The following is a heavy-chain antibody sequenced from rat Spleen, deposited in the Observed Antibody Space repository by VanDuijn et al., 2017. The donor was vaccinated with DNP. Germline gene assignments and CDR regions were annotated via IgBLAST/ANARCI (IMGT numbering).Heavy chain of an antibody. D-gene: IGHD1-12*03. CDR2: IDYSGNT. Sequence: EVQLQESGPGLVKPSQSLSLTCSVTGYSITNNYWGWIRKLPGDKMEWTGYIDYSGNTGYNPSLKSRISITRDTSNNQFFLQLKSVTTEDTATYYCARGNDDYYPNWYFDFWGPGTMVTVSS. CDR3: ARGNDDYYPNWYFDF. J-gene: IGHJ1*01. V-gene: IGHV3-1*01. CDR1: GYSITNNY.